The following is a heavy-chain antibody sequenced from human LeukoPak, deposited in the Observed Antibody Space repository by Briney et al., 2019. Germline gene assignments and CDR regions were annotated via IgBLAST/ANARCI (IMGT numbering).Heavy chain of an antibody. V-gene: IGHV3-23*01. CDR2: ISGSGGST. CDR3: AKDIYSSGWYTESDY. Sequence: PGGSLRLSCAASGFTFSSYAMSWVRQAPGKGLEWVSAISGSGGSTYYADSVKGRFTISRDNSKNTLYLQMNSLRAEDTAVYYCAKDIYSSGWYTESDYWGQGTLVTVSS. J-gene: IGHJ4*01. D-gene: IGHD6-19*01. CDR1: GFTFSSYA.